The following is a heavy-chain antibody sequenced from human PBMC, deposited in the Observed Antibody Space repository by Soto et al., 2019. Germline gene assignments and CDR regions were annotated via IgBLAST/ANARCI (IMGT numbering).Heavy chain of an antibody. CDR3: ARQGEYCSGDNCFTDF. CDR1: AYTFGTPG. Sequence: GEPLRISCQGAAYTFGTPGVDWVRQMSGKGLEWMGFIYPGDSETRYNPSFQGQVTISADRSINTAYLQWSSLKASDTAIYFCARQGEYCSGDNCFTDFWGQRPLVTVSS. J-gene: IGHJ4*02. D-gene: IGHD2-15*01. V-gene: IGHV5-51*01. CDR2: IYPGDSET.